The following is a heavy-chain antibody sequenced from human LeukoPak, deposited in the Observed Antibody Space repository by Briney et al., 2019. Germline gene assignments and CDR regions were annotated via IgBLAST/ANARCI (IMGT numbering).Heavy chain of an antibody. CDR1: GFTFRTYA. CDR2: VSGNGGST. CDR3: AKEIGDYVWGSYSYYFDY. J-gene: IGHJ4*02. D-gene: IGHD3-16*01. V-gene: IGHV3-23*01. Sequence: GGSLRLSCGASGFTFRTYAMSWVRQAPGKGLEWVSGVSGNGGSTYYADSVKGRFTISRDNSKNTLYLQMNSLRAEDTAVYYCAKEIGDYVWGSYSYYFDYWGQGTLVTVSS.